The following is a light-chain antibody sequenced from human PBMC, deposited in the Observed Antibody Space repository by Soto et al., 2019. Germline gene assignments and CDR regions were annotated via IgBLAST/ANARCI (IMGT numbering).Light chain of an antibody. V-gene: IGLV2-14*01. CDR2: DVS. Sequence: QSALTQPASVSGSPGQSITISCTGTSSDVGGYNYVSWYQQHPGKAPKLMIYDVSNRPSGVSKRFSGSKSGNTASLTISGHQAEDEADYYCSSYTSSFVVVGGGTKLTVL. CDR3: SSYTSSFVV. J-gene: IGLJ2*01. CDR1: SSDVGGYNY.